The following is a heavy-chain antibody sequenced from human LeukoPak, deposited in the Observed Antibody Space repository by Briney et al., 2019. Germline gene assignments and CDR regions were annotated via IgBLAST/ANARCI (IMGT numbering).Heavy chain of an antibody. CDR3: ARDGYYYDSSGYYYFDAFDI. J-gene: IGHJ3*02. V-gene: IGHV4-59*01. D-gene: IGHD3-22*01. Sequence: SETLSLTCTVSGGSISSYYWSWIRQPPGKGLEWIGYIYYSGSTNYNPSLKSRVTISVDTPKNQFSLKLSSVTAADTAVYYCARDGYYYDSSGYYYFDAFDIWGQGTMVTVSS. CDR2: IYYSGST. CDR1: GGSISSYY.